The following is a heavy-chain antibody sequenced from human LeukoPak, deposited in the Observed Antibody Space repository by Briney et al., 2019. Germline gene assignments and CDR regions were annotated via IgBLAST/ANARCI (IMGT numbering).Heavy chain of an antibody. Sequence: GGSLRLSCAASGFTFSSYAMSWVRQAPGKGLEWVSAISASGGSTHYADSVKGRFTISRDNSKNTLFLHMNSLRAEDTAVYYCARVDWNDALDYWGQGTLVTVSS. CDR2: ISASGGST. D-gene: IGHD1-1*01. V-gene: IGHV3-23*01. J-gene: IGHJ4*02. CDR1: GFTFSSYA. CDR3: ARVDWNDALDY.